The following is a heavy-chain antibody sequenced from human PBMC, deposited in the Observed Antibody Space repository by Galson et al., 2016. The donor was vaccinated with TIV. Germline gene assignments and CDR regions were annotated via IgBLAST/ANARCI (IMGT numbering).Heavy chain of an antibody. D-gene: IGHD1-26*01. V-gene: IGHV5-10-1*01. Sequence: QSGAEVKKPGESRRISCKGSGYSFPNYWITWVRQMPGKGLERMGRIEPSDSYIHYSPSFQGHVTISADRTINTAYLQWSSRKASASAMYYCARGVSTGAGWLDPWGQGTLVTVSS. CDR1: GYSFPNYW. CDR2: IEPSDSYI. J-gene: IGHJ5*02. CDR3: ARGVSTGAGWLDP.